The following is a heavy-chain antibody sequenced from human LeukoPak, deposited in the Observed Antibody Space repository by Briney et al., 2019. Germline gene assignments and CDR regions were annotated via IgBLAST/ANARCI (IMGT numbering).Heavy chain of an antibody. D-gene: IGHD3-3*01. CDR1: GYTFTGYY. CDR2: INPNSGGT. J-gene: IGHJ6*02. CDR3: ARSHYDFWSGYRSYYYGMDV. V-gene: IGHV1-2*02. Sequence: ASVKVSCKASGYTFTGYYMHWVRQAPGQGLEWMGWINPNSGGTNYAQKFQGRVTMTRDTYISTAYMELSRLRSDDTAVYYCARSHYDFWSGYRSYYYGMDVWGQGTTVTVSS.